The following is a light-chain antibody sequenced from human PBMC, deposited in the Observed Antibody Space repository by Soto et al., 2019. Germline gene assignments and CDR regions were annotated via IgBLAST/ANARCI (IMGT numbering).Light chain of an antibody. J-gene: IGKJ4*01. CDR3: QQLNKYPST. CDR2: GAS. Sequence: DIQMTQSPSTLSASVGDRVTITCRASQTFGRWLAWFQQKPGKAPKLLIYGASTLQSGVPSRFSGSGSGTDFTLTISSLQPEDFATYYCQQLNKYPSTFGGGTKVDIK. V-gene: IGKV1-5*01. CDR1: QTFGRW.